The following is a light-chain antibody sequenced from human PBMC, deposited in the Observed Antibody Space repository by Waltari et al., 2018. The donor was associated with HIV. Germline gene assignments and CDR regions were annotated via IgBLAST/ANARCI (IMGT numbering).Light chain of an antibody. V-gene: IGKV3-11*01. J-gene: IGKJ1*01. CDR1: QSVGSF. Sequence: DIVLRQSPVILSLSPGERATLSCWASQSVGSFLAWYQQRPGQSPSLLISDASRRASGVPARFSGSGSGTNFTLTIRNLEHEDVAIYYCQQRSNWPPWAFGQGTRVDIK. CDR2: DAS. CDR3: QQRSNWPPWA.